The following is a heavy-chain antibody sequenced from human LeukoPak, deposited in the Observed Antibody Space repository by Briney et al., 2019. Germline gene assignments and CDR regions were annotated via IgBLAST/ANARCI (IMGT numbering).Heavy chain of an antibody. D-gene: IGHD4-17*01. V-gene: IGHV4-34*01. CDR3: ARVQVKRKTTVIYNWFDP. J-gene: IGHJ5*02. CDR2: INHSGST. CDR1: GGSFSGYY. Sequence: SETLSLTCAVYGGSFSGYYWSWIRQPPGKGLEWIGEINHSGSTNYNPSLKSRVTISVDMSKNQFSLKLSSVTAADTAVYYCARVQVKRKTTVIYNWFDPWGQGTLVTVSS.